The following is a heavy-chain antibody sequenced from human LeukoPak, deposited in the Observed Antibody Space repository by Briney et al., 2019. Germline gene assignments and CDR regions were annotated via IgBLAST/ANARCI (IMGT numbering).Heavy chain of an antibody. Sequence: SETLSLTCTVSGGSISGSSYYWGWIRQPPGKGLEWIGSIYYSGSTYYNPSLKSRVTISVDTSKDQFSLKLSSVTAADTAVYWCARGIIRGADTPYYYGMDVWGRGTTVTVSS. CDR3: ARGIIRGADTPYYYGMDV. CDR2: IYYSGST. D-gene: IGHD3-10*01. CDR1: GGSISGSSYY. V-gene: IGHV4-39*07. J-gene: IGHJ6*02.